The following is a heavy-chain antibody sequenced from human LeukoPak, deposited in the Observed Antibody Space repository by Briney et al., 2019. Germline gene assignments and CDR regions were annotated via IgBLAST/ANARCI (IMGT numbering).Heavy chain of an antibody. CDR2: INTDSGVA. CDR3: ARDWDPITGTTRWFDP. V-gene: IGHV1-2*02. Sequence: ASVKVSCTASGYTFTVYYVHWVRQAPGQGLEWMAWINTDSGVANYAQKFQGRVTLTRDKSITTAYMELNSLRSDDTALYYCARDWDPITGTTRWFDPWGQGTLVTVSS. D-gene: IGHD1-7*01. CDR1: GYTFTVYY. J-gene: IGHJ5*02.